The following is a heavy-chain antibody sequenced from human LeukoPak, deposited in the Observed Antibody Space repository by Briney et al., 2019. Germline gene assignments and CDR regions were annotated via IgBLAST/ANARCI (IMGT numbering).Heavy chain of an antibody. CDR2: ISNNGGYT. V-gene: IGHV3-23*01. Sequence: GGSLRLSCAASGFTFSSSAMSWVRQAPGKGLEWVSAISNNGGYTYYADSVQGRFTISRDNSKSTLCLQMNSLRAEDTAVYYCARDRDGYNHYFDYWGQGTLVTVSS. CDR1: GFTFSSSA. CDR3: ARDRDGYNHYFDY. J-gene: IGHJ4*02. D-gene: IGHD5-24*01.